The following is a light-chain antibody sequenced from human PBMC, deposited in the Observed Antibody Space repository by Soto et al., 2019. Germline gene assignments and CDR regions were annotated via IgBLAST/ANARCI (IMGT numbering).Light chain of an antibody. V-gene: IGLV2-14*01. Sequence: QSLLTQPASVSVSPGQSIAISCTGTSSDVGAYNYVSWYQQHPGQAPKLIIYGVNNRPSGVSNRFSGSKSGNTASLTISGLQAEDEADYYCSSYTTSSTPVFGTGTKVTVL. CDR2: GVN. CDR1: SSDVGAYNY. CDR3: SSYTTSSTPV. J-gene: IGLJ1*01.